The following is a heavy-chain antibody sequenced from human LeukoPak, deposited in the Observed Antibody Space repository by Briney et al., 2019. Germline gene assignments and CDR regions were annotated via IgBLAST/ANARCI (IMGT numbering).Heavy chain of an antibody. D-gene: IGHD6-13*01. Sequence: GESLKISCKGSGYSFTSYWIGWVRQMPGKVLEWMGIIYPGDSDTRYSPSFQGQVTISADKSISTAYLQWSSLKASDTAMYYCARHKGVAAAPTEYYYYMDVWGKGTTVTISS. J-gene: IGHJ6*03. V-gene: IGHV5-51*01. CDR2: IYPGDSDT. CDR3: ARHKGVAAAPTEYYYYMDV. CDR1: GYSFTSYW.